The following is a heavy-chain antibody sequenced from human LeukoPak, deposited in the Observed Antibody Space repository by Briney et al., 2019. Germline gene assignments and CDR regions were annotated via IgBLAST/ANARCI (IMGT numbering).Heavy chain of an antibody. Sequence: GGSLRLSCAASGFTFSSYGIHWVRQAPGRGLEWVAFIRYDGSNKYYADSVKGRFTISRDNSKNTLYLQMNSLRAEDTAVYYCAKDRDCSSTSCYGGNYWGQGTLVTVSS. D-gene: IGHD2-2*01. V-gene: IGHV3-30*02. CDR1: GFTFSSYG. CDR3: AKDRDCSSTSCYGGNY. CDR2: IRYDGSNK. J-gene: IGHJ4*02.